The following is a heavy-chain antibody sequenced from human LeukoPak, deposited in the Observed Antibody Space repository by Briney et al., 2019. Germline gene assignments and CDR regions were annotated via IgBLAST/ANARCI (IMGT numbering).Heavy chain of an antibody. CDR2: INPSGGST. V-gene: IGHV1-46*01. D-gene: IGHD4-17*01. CDR1: GYTFTSYY. CDR3: ARGYSTVTTPFDS. Sequence: GASVKVSCKASGYTFTSYYMHWVRQAPGQGLGWMGIINPSGGSTTYAQIFQDRVTMTRDTSTSTVYMELSSLRSEDTAVYYCARGYSTVTTPFDSWGQGTLVTVSS. J-gene: IGHJ4*02.